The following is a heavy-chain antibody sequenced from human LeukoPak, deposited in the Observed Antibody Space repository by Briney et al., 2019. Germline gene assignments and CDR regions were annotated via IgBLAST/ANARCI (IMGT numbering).Heavy chain of an antibody. J-gene: IGHJ1*01. V-gene: IGHV4-34*01. Sequence: SSETLSLTCAVYGGSFSGYYWTWIRQPPGKGLEWIGEINHGGSTNYNPSLKSRVTISVDTSKNQFSLKLSSVTAADTAVYYCARYLDYGGNSRVFQHWGQGTLVTVSS. CDR2: INHGGST. D-gene: IGHD4-23*01. CDR1: GGSFSGYY. CDR3: ARYLDYGGNSRVFQH.